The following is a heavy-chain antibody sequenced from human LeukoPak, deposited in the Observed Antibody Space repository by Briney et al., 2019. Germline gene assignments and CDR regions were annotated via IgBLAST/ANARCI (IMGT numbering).Heavy chain of an antibody. CDR3: ARRATIFGVVIPLEY. V-gene: IGHV4-34*01. CDR1: GGSFSGYY. D-gene: IGHD3-3*01. Sequence: SETLSLTCAVYGGSFSGYYWNWIRQSPGKGLEWIGEINHSGSTNYNPSLKSRVTISVDTSKNQFSLRLSSVTAADTAVYYCARRATIFGVVIPLEYWGQGNLITVSS. CDR2: INHSGST. J-gene: IGHJ4*02.